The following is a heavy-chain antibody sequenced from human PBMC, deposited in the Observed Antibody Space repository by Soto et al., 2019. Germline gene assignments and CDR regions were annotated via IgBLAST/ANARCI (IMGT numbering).Heavy chain of an antibody. CDR3: AKEGVGELPQVYYYYYGMDV. V-gene: IGHV3-23*01. D-gene: IGHD3-10*01. Sequence: EVQLLESGGGLVQPGGSLRLSCAASGFTFSSYAMSWVRQAPGKGLEWVSAISGSGDSTYYADSVKGRFTISRDNSKNTLYLQMNSLRAEDTAVYYCAKEGVGELPQVYYYYYGMDVWGQGTTVTVSS. CDR1: GFTFSSYA. J-gene: IGHJ6*02. CDR2: ISGSGDST.